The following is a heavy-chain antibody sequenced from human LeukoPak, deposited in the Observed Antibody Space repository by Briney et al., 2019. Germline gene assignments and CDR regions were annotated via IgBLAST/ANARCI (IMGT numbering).Heavy chain of an antibody. CDR3: ARGLRYYDSSGYRTGYWFDP. D-gene: IGHD3-22*01. CDR2: IYTSGNT. V-gene: IGHV4-4*07. J-gene: IGHJ5*02. CDR1: GGSISSYY. Sequence: SETLSLTCTVSGGSISSYYWSWIRQPAGKGLEWIGRIYTSGNTNYNPSLKSRVTMSVDTSKNQFSLKLSSVTAADTAVYYCARGLRYYDSSGYRTGYWFDPWGQGTLVTVSS.